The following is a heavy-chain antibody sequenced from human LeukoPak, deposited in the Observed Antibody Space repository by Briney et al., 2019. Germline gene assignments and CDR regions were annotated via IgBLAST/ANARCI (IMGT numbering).Heavy chain of an antibody. D-gene: IGHD6-6*01. V-gene: IGHV3-21*01. J-gene: IGHJ3*02. CDR2: ISSSSTYI. Sequence: GGSLRLSCAASGFSFRSYSMSWVRQAPGKGLEWVSFISSSSTYIYYADSMKGRFTISRDNAKNSLFLQMNSLRGEDTAVYYCARIPYSSSLTDAFDIWGRGTMVTVYS. CDR1: GFSFRSYS. CDR3: ARIPYSSSLTDAFDI.